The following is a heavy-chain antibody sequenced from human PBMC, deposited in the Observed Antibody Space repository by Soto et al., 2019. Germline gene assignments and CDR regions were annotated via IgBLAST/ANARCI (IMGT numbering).Heavy chain of an antibody. CDR1: GFRDGFPLSDYD. V-gene: IGHV3-30*18. D-gene: IGHD1-26*01. Sequence: GGSLRLSCAASGFRDGFPLSDYDMHWVRQAPGKGLEWVALISFDGSTKNYVDSVEGRFTISRDNSRDTLFLQMDSLRPEDTAVYYCAKNSFSGSKRILDSWGQGTLVTVSS. CDR2: ISFDGSTK. J-gene: IGHJ4*02. CDR3: AKNSFSGSKRILDS.